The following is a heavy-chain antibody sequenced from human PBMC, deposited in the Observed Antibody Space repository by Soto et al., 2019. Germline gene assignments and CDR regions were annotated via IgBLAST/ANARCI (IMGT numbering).Heavy chain of an antibody. D-gene: IGHD3-10*01. V-gene: IGHV3-9*01. CDR3: AKDLKGSGIPPRPCYGMDV. CDR2: ISWNSGSI. J-gene: IGHJ6*02. Sequence: EVQLVESGGGLVQPGRSLRLSCAASGFTFDDYAMHWVRQAPGKGLEWVSGISWNSGSIGYADSVKGRFTISRDNAKNSLYLQMNSLRAEDTALYYCAKDLKGSGIPPRPCYGMDVWGQGTTVTVSS. CDR1: GFTFDDYA.